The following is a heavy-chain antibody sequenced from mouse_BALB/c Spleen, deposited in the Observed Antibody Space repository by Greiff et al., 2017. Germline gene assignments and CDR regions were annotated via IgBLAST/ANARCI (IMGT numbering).Heavy chain of an antibody. D-gene: IGHD1-1*01. V-gene: IGHV5-17*02. CDR3: AREGYYGYRYFDV. CDR2: ISSGSSTI. Sequence: EVQRVESGGGLVQPGGSRKLSCAASGFTFSSFGMHWVRQAPEKGLEWVAYISSGSSTIYYADTVKGRFTISRDNPKNTLFLQMTSLRSEDTAMYYCAREGYYGYRYFDVWGAGTTVTVSS. J-gene: IGHJ1*01. CDR1: GFTFSSFG.